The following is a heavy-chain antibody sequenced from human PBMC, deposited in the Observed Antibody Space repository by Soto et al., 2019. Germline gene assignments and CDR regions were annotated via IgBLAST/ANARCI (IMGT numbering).Heavy chain of an antibody. CDR3: AREVGYYSSTRRNLYFDS. V-gene: IGHV4-34*01. CDR2: INHNGVT. D-gene: IGHD2-2*01. Sequence: VQLQQWGAGLLKPSETLSLTCAVDGGSFSGYYWSWVRQPPGMGLEWIGDINHNGVTNYNPSLKSRVIISVDTSKTQFSLKLSSVTAADPAVYYCAREVGYYSSTRRNLYFDSWGPGTLVTVSS. J-gene: IGHJ4*02. CDR1: GGSFSGYY.